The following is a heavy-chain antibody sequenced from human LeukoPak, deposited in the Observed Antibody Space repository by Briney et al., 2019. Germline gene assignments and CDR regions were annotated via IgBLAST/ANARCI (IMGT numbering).Heavy chain of an antibody. CDR2: FYSGGIYSGDST. Sequence: GGSLRLSCAASGFTVSSNYMTWVRQAPGKGLEWVSVFYSGGIYSGDSTYYADSVKGRFTISRDISKNTLYLQMNSLRAEDTAVYYCAKGNYYDSSAYNWFDPWGQGTLVTVSS. CDR1: GFTVSSNY. D-gene: IGHD3-22*01. J-gene: IGHJ5*02. V-gene: IGHV3-53*05. CDR3: AKGNYYDSSAYNWFDP.